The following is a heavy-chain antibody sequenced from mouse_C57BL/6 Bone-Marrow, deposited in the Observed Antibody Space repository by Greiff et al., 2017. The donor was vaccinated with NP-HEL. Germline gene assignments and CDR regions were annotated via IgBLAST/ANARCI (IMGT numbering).Heavy chain of an antibody. CDR1: GYAFTNYL. V-gene: IGHV1-54*01. CDR3: ARRAPITTVVDY. CDR2: INPGSGGT. D-gene: IGHD1-1*01. Sequence: VQLQQSGAELVRPGTSVKVSCKASGYAFTNYLIEWVKQRPGQGLEWIGVINPGSGGTNYNEKFKGKATLTADKSSSTAYMQLSSLTSEDSAVYFCARRAPITTVVDYWGQGTTLTVSS. J-gene: IGHJ2*01.